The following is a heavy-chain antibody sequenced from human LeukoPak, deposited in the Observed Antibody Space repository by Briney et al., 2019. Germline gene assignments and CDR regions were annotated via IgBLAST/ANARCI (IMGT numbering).Heavy chain of an antibody. J-gene: IGHJ4*02. D-gene: IGHD5-12*01. Sequence: PGGSLRLSCAASGFTFSSYGMHWVRQAPGKGREWVAFIRYDGSNKYYADSVKGRFTISRDNSKNTLYLQMNSLRAEDTAVYYCAKDRGYSGYALDYWGQGTLVTVSS. CDR3: AKDRGYSGYALDY. CDR2: IRYDGSNK. V-gene: IGHV3-30*02. CDR1: GFTFSSYG.